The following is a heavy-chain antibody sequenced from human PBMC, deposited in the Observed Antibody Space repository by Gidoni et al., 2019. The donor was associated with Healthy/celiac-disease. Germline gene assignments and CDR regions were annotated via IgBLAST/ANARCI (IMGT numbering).Heavy chain of an antibody. CDR3: AREVFAMATIWSSLAFDI. V-gene: IGHV6-1*01. D-gene: IGHD5-12*01. CDR1: GDSVSSNSAA. Sequence: QVQLQQSGPGLVKPSQTLSLTCAISGDSVSSNSAAWNWIRQSPSRGLEWLGRTYYRSKWYNDYAVSVKSRITINPDTSKNQFSLQLNSVTPEDTAVYYCAREVFAMATIWSSLAFDIWGQGTMVTVSS. J-gene: IGHJ3*02. CDR2: TYYRSKWYN.